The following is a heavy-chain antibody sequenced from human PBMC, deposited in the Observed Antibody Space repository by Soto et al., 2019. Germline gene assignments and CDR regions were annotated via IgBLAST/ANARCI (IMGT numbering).Heavy chain of an antibody. CDR1: GFTFTSSA. J-gene: IGHJ6*02. CDR2: IVVGSGNT. Sequence: ASVKVSCKASGFTFTSSAVQWVRQALGQRLEWIGWIVVGSGNTNYAQKSQERVTITRDMSTSTAYMELSSLRSEDTAVYYCAAPRRGYYYYYGMDVWGQGTTVTVSS. CDR3: AAPRRGYYYYYGMDV. V-gene: IGHV1-58*01.